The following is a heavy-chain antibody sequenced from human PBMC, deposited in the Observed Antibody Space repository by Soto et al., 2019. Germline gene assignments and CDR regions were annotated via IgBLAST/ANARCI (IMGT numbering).Heavy chain of an antibody. V-gene: IGHV4-30-4*01. CDR3: AGARYDYCTYRVLIWFDP. CDR1: GGSISSGDYY. Sequence: QVQLQESGPGLVKPSQTLSLTCTVSGGSISSGDYYWSWIRQPPGKGLEWIGYIYYSGSTYYNPSRKIRVTISVHTSKNLFALQLSSVTAADTAVYYCAGARYDYCTYRVLIWFDPWGRGTLVTVSS. J-gene: IGHJ5*02. D-gene: IGHD4-4*01. CDR2: IYYSGST.